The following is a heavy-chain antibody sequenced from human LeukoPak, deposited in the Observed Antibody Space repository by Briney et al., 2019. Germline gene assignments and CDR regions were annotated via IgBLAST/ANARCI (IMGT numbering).Heavy chain of an antibody. CDR3: AREGLNMVRGVIPKEAWGWFDP. D-gene: IGHD3-10*01. CDR2: IYRRGST. CDR1: GGSISSGSYY. V-gene: IGHV4-61*02. J-gene: IGHJ5*02. Sequence: PSQTLSLICTVSGGSISSGSYYWHWIQQPAGKGLEWIGRIYRRGSTNYHPSLKSRVTISVDTSKNQFSLKLNSVTAADTAVYYCAREGLNMVRGVIPKEAWGWFDPWGQGTLVTVSS.